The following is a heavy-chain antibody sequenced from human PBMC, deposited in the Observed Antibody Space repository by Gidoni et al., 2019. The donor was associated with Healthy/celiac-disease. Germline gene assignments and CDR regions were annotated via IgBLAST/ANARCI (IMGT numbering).Heavy chain of an antibody. J-gene: IGHJ4*02. D-gene: IGHD3-16*02. CDR3: ARVRYDYVWGIYRAVDY. Sequence: QVQLLQWGAGLLQPSETLSLTCAVYGWSFSGYYWSWVRRPPGKGLEWLGEINHSGSNNYIPSLKSRVPISGDTSKSQFSLKLSSVTAADTAVYYCARVRYDYVWGIYRAVDYWGQGTLVTVSS. CDR1: GWSFSGYY. V-gene: IGHV4-34*01. CDR2: INHSGSN.